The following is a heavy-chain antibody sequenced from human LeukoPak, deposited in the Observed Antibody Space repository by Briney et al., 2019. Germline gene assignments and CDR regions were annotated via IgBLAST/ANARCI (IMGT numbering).Heavy chain of an antibody. CDR2: INTFNGDT. CDR3: ARDAPGNCSGGRRYSVA. Sequence: ASVKVSCKATGYPFNVFGITWVRQAPGQGPEWMGWINTFNGDTNYAQKVQGRVTLTADTSTTTAYMELRRLRFDDTAVYYCARDAPGNCSGGRRYSVAWGQGTLVLVSS. J-gene: IGHJ4*02. V-gene: IGHV1-18*01. D-gene: IGHD2-15*01. CDR1: GYPFNVFG.